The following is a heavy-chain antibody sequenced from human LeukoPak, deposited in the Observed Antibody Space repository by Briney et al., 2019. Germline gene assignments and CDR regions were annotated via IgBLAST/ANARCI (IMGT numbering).Heavy chain of an antibody. V-gene: IGHV3-30*18. J-gene: IGHJ4*02. CDR3: AKDSYSKGDY. Sequence: GRSLRLSCAASGFTFSSYGMHWVRQAPGKGLEWVAVISYDGTNKFYGDSVKGRFTISRDSSKNTLYLQMNSLRAEDTGVYYCAKDSYSKGDYWGQGVLVTVSS. CDR1: GFTFSSYG. CDR2: ISYDGTNK. D-gene: IGHD5-18*01.